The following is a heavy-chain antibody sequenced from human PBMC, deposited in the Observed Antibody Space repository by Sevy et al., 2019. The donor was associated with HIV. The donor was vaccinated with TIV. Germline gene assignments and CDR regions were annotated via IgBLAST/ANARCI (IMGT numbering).Heavy chain of an antibody. D-gene: IGHD5-12*01. CDR1: GYPFTSYG. V-gene: IGHV1-18*01. CDR3: AREMKGGLQSADFAY. J-gene: IGHJ4*02. CDR2: ISAHNDDT. Sequence: ASVKVSCKASGYPFTSYGITWVRQAPGQGLEWMGWISAHNDDTNYAQKLQGRVTMTTDTPTSTAYMELRSLRSDDTAVYYCAREMKGGLQSADFAYWGQGTLVTVSS.